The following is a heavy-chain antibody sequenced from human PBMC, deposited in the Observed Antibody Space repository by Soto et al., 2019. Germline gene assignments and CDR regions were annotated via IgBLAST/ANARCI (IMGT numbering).Heavy chain of an antibody. CDR1: GYSVSSDIAG. J-gene: IGHJ6*01. D-gene: IGHD2-2*01. CDR3: ARVEYTESAYHLGMDV. Sequence: SQTLSVTCVLPGYSVSSDIAGWDCIRQSPSRGLEWLARTFHRSKCYNDYAFSLKGRISINADTSKNQFSLQLNSVTPDDTAVYYCARVEYTESAYHLGMDVWGQGTTVTVSS. CDR2: TFHRSKCYN. V-gene: IGHV6-1*01.